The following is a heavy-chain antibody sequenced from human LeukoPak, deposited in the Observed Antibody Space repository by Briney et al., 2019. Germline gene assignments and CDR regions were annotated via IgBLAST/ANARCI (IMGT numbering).Heavy chain of an antibody. D-gene: IGHD3-3*01. V-gene: IGHV3-23*01. CDR1: GFTFSSYA. J-gene: IGHJ4*02. CDR2: ISGSGGST. Sequence: PGGSLRLSCAASGFTFSSYAMSWVRQAPGKGLEWVSAISGSGGSTYYADSVKGRFTISRDNSKNTLYLQMNSLRAEDTAVYYCAKGLSYSKYYDFWSGSGTFDYWGQGTLVTVPS. CDR3: AKGLSYSKYYDFWSGSGTFDY.